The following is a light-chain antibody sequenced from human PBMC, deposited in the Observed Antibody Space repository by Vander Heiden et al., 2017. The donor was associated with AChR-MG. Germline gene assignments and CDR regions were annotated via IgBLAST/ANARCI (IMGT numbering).Light chain of an antibody. V-gene: IGLV2-8*01. J-gene: IGLJ3*02. CDR1: SSAIGASDY. CDR2: EVN. CDR3: NSYAGTSRLL. Sequence: QSTLTQPPSASGSPGQSVTISCTGPSSAIGASDYVSWDQQLPGKAPKLMIDEVNKRPPRVPDRFSGSKSGNTASLTVSGLRAEDEADYYCNSYAGTSRLLFGGGTKLTVL.